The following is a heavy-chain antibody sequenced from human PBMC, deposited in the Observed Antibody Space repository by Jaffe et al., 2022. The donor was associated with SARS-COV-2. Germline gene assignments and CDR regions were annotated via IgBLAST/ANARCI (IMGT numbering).Heavy chain of an antibody. D-gene: IGHD3-10*01. CDR1: GGSISSSSYY. Sequence: QLQLQESGPGLVKPSETLSLTCTVSGGSISSSSYYWGWIRQPPGKGLEWIGSIYYSGSTYYNPSLKSRVTISVDTSKNQFSLKLSSVTAADTAVYYCVVVRGNVHYYYGMDVWGQGTTVTVSS. CDR3: VVVRGNVHYYYGMDV. V-gene: IGHV4-39*01. J-gene: IGHJ6*02. CDR2: IYYSGST.